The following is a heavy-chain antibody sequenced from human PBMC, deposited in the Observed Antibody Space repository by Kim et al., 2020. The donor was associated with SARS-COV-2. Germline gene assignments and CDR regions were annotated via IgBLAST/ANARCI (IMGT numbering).Heavy chain of an antibody. J-gene: IGHJ4*02. D-gene: IGHD3-22*01. Sequence: SVIGRFTISRDNSKNTLYLQMNSLRAEDTAVYYCARRSYDSSGYYYDDYWGQGTLVTVSS. CDR3: ARRSYDSSGYYYDDY. V-gene: IGHV3-30*07.